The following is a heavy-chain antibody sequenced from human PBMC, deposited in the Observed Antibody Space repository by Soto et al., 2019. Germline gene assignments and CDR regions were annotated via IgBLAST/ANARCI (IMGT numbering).Heavy chain of an antibody. CDR3: TRHADLYNWNYGGSNWFDP. J-gene: IGHJ5*02. V-gene: IGHV3-73*01. CDR2: IRSKANSYAT. Sequence: GGSLRLSCAASGFTFSGSAMHWVRQASGKGLEWVGRIRSKANSYATAYAASVKGRFTISRDDSKNTAYLQMNSLKTEDTAVYYCTRHADLYNWNYGGSNWFDPWGQGTLVTVS. CDR1: GFTFSGSA. D-gene: IGHD1-7*01.